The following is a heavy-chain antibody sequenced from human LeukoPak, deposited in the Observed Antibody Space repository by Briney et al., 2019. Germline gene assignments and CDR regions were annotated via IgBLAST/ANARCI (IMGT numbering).Heavy chain of an antibody. CDR2: IYPADSNT. J-gene: IGHJ4*02. D-gene: IGHD6-13*01. CDR1: GSSFISYW. Sequence: GESLQISCKGSGSSFISYWIGWVRQVPGKGLEWMGIIYPADSNTRYSPSFQGQVTISADESISTAYVQWSSLKASDTAMYYCARGRGYSTSWSERFYFDQWGQGTLVTVSS. CDR3: ARGRGYSTSWSERFYFDQ. V-gene: IGHV5-51*01.